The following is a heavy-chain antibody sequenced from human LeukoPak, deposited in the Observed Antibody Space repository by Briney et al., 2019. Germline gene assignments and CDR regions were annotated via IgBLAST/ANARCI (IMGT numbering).Heavy chain of an antibody. D-gene: IGHD2-2*01. CDR2: INHSGST. Sequence: SETLSLTCAVYGGSFSGYYWSWVRQPPGKGLEWIGEINHSGSTNYNPSLKSRVTISVDTSKNQFSLKLSSVTAADTAVYYCARGLGRVYCSSTSCRDYWGQGTLVTVSS. V-gene: IGHV4-34*01. CDR3: ARGLGRVYCSSTSCRDY. CDR1: GGSFSGYY. J-gene: IGHJ4*02.